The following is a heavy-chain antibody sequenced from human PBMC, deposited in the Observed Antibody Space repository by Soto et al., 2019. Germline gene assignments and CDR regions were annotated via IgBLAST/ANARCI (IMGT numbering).Heavy chain of an antibody. J-gene: IGHJ6*03. V-gene: IGHV4-59*08. CDR2: IYYSGST. CDR3: ARRVQQQLEYYYYYYYMDV. D-gene: IGHD6-13*01. Sequence: SETLSLTCTVSGGSISSYYWSWIRQPPGKGLEWIGYIYYSGSTNYNPSLKSRVTISVDTSKNQFSLKLSSVTAADTAVYYCARRVQQQLEYYYYYYYMDVWGKGTTVTVSS. CDR1: GGSISSYY.